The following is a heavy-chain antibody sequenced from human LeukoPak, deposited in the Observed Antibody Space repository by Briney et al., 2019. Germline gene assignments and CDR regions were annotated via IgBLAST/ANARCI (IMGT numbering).Heavy chain of an antibody. CDR2: FDPGNGEI. V-gene: IGHV1-24*01. J-gene: IGHJ4*02. CDR1: GHTLTDLT. CDR3: AAGGLYDLLPY. Sequence: AASVKVPCKVSGHTLTDLTMHWVRQAPGKGLEWMGGFDPGNGEIIYAQKFQGRVTMTEDASTDTAYMELSSLKSEDTAVYYCAAGGLYDLLPYWGQGTLVTVSS. D-gene: IGHD3-3*01.